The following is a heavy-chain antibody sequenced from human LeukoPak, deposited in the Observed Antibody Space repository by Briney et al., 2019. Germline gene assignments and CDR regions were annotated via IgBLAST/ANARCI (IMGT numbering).Heavy chain of an antibody. CDR3: AREVSAVTGTRLYYFDY. Sequence: GASVKVSCKISGGTFSSYAISWVRQAPGQGLEWMGRIIPIFGTANYAQKFQGRVTITTDESTSTAYMELSSLRSEDTAVYYCAREVSAVTGTRLYYFDYWGQGTLVTVSS. J-gene: IGHJ4*02. V-gene: IGHV1-69*05. CDR2: IIPIFGTA. D-gene: IGHD6-19*01. CDR1: GGTFSSYA.